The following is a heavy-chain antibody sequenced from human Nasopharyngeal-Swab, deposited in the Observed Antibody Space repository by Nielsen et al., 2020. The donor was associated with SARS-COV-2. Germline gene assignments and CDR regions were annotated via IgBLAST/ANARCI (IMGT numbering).Heavy chain of an antibody. D-gene: IGHD1-26*01. J-gene: IGHJ3*02. CDR2: IWYDGSNK. CDR1: GFTFSSYG. Sequence: GESLKISCAASGFTFSSYGMHWVRQAPGKGLEWVAVIWYDGSNKYYADSVKGRFTISRDNSKNTLYLQMNSLRAEDTAVYYCARAAYSGSHYGAFDIWGQGTMVTVSS. CDR3: ARAAYSGSHYGAFDI. V-gene: IGHV3-33*01.